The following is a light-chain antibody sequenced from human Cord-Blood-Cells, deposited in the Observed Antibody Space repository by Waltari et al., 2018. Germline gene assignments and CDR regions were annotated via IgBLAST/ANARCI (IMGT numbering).Light chain of an antibody. CDR2: AAS. Sequence: AIQMTQSPSSLSASVGDRVPITCRASQGIRNDLGWYQQKPGKAPKLLSYAASSLQSGVPARFSGSGSGTEFTLTISSLQPADFATYYCLQDYNYPWTFGQGTKVEIK. V-gene: IGKV1-6*01. J-gene: IGKJ1*01. CDR1: QGIRND. CDR3: LQDYNYPWT.